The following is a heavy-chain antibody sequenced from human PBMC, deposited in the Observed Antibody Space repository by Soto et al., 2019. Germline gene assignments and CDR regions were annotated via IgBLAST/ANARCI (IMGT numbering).Heavy chain of an antibody. CDR3: ARDREPDGIWTFDS. CDR1: GFTLGKYT. CDR2: SFSTGGT. D-gene: IGHD3-9*01. J-gene: IGHJ4*02. Sequence: GGSLRLSCAASGFTLGKYTMGWVRQAPGKGLEWVAESFSTGGTEYADSVKGRFTISRDNSRNMLFLQMNSLGVEDTALYYCARDREPDGIWTFDSWGQGTLVTVSS. V-gene: IGHV3-23*01.